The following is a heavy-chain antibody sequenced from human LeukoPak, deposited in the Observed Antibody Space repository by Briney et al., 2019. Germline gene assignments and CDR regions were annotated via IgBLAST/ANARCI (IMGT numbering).Heavy chain of an antibody. CDR1: GGSISSGSYY. D-gene: IGHD5-18*01. V-gene: IGHV4-61*02. J-gene: IGHJ4*02. CDR2: VFSNGDT. Sequence: SETLSLTCTVSGGSISSGSYYWTWIRQPAGKGLEWIGRVFSNGDTYYNSSLKTRVTISSDTSKNQFSLKLSSVTAADTAVYYCARVRIQLWGGEPDYFDYWGQGTLVTVSS. CDR3: ARVRIQLWGGEPDYFDY.